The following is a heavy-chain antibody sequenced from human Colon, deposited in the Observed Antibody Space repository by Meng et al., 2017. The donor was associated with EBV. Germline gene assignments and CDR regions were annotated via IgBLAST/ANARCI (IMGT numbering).Heavy chain of an antibody. CDR3: ARVRVIPAAVGFDY. Sequence: GRVQESGPGLVEPSGTLSLTCAVSGCSISTSDWWSWVRQPPGKGLEWIGEIYRGGGTNYNPSFKSRVTISVDTSNNHFSLKLSYVTAADTAVYYCARVRVIPAAVGFDYWGQGTLVTVSS. V-gene: IGHV4-4*02. CDR1: GCSISTSDW. D-gene: IGHD2-2*01. J-gene: IGHJ4*02. CDR2: IYRGGGT.